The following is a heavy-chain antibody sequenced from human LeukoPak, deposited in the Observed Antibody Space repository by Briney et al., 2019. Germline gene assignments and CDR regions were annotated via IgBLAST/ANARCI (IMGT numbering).Heavy chain of an antibody. D-gene: IGHD5-12*01. CDR2: IKHSGST. V-gene: IGHV4-34*01. Sequence: SETLSLTCAVYGGSFSGYYWSWIRQPPGKGLEWIGEIKHSGSTNYNPSLKSRVTISVDTSKNQFSLKLSSVTAADTAVYYCARMGLRYYYYYMDVWGKGTTVTVSS. CDR1: GGSFSGYY. CDR3: ARMGLRYYYYYMDV. J-gene: IGHJ6*03.